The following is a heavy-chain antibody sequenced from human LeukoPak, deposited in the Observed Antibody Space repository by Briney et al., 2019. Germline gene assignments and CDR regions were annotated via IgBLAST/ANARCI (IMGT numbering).Heavy chain of an antibody. Sequence: PSETLSLTCTVSGDSISNYYWSWIRQSAEKKLEYIGRIYTTGSTNSNPSLESRVTMSLDTSKNQFSLRLSSVTAADTAVYCCAGMHTVGYYYYYYMDVWGKGTPVTVSS. J-gene: IGHJ6*03. V-gene: IGHV4-4*07. D-gene: IGHD2-21*01. CDR3: AGMHTVGYYYYYYMDV. CDR2: IYTTGST. CDR1: GDSISNYY.